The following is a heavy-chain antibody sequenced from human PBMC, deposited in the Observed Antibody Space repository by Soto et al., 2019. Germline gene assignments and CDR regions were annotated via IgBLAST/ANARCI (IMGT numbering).Heavy chain of an antibody. Sequence: QVQLQESGPGLVKPSQTLSLTCTVSGGSIRSGGYYWSWIRQHPGKGLEWIGYIYYSGSTYYNPSLKSRVTISVETSKNQFSLRLSSVTAADTAVYYCARAHLRVTIEGYYYYGMDVWGQGTTVTVSS. CDR3: ARAHLRVTIEGYYYYGMDV. CDR2: IYYSGST. D-gene: IGHD4-4*01. J-gene: IGHJ6*02. V-gene: IGHV4-31*03. CDR1: GGSIRSGGYY.